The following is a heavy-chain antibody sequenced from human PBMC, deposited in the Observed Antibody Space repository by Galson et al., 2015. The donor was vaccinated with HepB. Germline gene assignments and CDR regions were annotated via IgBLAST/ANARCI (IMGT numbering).Heavy chain of an antibody. CDR1: GGTFNSHT. CDR2: IVPVFGTT. Sequence: SVKVSCKASGGTFNSHTISWVRQAPGQGLEWVGGIVPVFGTTKYAQTFQGKVTITADASTSIVYMELSSLRYEDTAVYYCARGGAGSTGPSYFYYGMDVWGQGTTVTV. D-gene: IGHD1-7*01. J-gene: IGHJ6*02. V-gene: IGHV1-69*13. CDR3: ARGGAGSTGPSYFYYGMDV.